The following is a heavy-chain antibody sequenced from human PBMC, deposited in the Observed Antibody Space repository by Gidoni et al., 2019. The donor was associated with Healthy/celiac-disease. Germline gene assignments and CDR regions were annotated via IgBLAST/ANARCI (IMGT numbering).Heavy chain of an antibody. J-gene: IGHJ5*02. CDR1: GFTFSSYA. CDR2: ISYDGSNK. Sequence: QVQLVESGGGVVQPGRSLRLSCAASGFTFSSYAMHWVRQAPGKGLEWVAVISYDGSNKYYADSVKGRFTISRDNSKNTLYLQMNSLRAEDTAVYYCARAYGSGSYYRGDWFDPWGQGTLVTVSS. CDR3: ARAYGSGSYYRGDWFDP. V-gene: IGHV3-30*01. D-gene: IGHD3-10*01.